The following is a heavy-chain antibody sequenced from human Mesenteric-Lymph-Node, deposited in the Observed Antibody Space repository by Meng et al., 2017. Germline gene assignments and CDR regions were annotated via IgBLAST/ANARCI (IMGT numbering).Heavy chain of an antibody. V-gene: IGHV3-48*03. CDR2: ISSSGSKM. CDR1: GFPFSSYE. D-gene: IGHD1-1*01. Sequence: GGSLRLSCAASGFPFSSYEMNWVRQAPGKGLEWVSYISSSGSKMSYADSVKGRFTISRDNAKNSLYLQMNSLRAEDTAIYYCARDGWNGIYFDYWGLGSLVTVSS. J-gene: IGHJ4*02. CDR3: ARDGWNGIYFDY.